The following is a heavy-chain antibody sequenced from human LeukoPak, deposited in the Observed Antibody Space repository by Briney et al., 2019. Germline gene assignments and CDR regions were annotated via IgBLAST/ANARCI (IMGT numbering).Heavy chain of an antibody. Sequence: SETLSLTCTVSGGSISSYYWSWIRQPAGKGLEWIGRIYTSGSTNYNPSLKSRVTMSVDTSKNQFSLKLSSVTAADTAVYYCARLVVHEVWLGNYYYYMDVWGKGTTVTISS. V-gene: IGHV4-4*07. J-gene: IGHJ6*03. CDR2: IYTSGST. CDR1: GGSISSYY. CDR3: ARLVVHEVWLGNYYYYMDV. D-gene: IGHD3-9*01.